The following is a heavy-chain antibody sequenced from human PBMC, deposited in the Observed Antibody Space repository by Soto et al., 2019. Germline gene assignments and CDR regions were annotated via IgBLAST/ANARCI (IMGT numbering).Heavy chain of an antibody. D-gene: IGHD2-2*01. CDR2: ISGSTGSK. CDR3: AKENAD. Sequence: EVQLLESGGCLVQPGGSLRLSCAASGFTFSSYDMSWVRQAPGKGLEWVSTISGSTGSKYSADSVKGRFTISRDSSKSTLYLQMVSLRAEDTAVYYCAKENADWGQGTLVTVSS. CDR1: GFTFSSYD. V-gene: IGHV3-23*01. J-gene: IGHJ4*02.